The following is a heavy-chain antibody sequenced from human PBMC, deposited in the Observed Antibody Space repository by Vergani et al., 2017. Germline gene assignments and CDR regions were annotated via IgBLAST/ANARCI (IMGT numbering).Heavy chain of an antibody. V-gene: IGHV1-69*06. D-gene: IGHD5-24*01. CDR2: IIPIFGTA. Sequence: QVQLVQSGAEVKKPGSSVKVSCKASGGTFSSYDISWVRQAPGQGLEWMGGIIPIFGTANYAQKFQGRVTSTADKSTSTAYMELSILRSEDTAVYYCAREDGYNPSYPYYFDYWGQGTLVTVSS. CDR1: GGTFSSYD. CDR3: AREDGYNPSYPYYFDY. J-gene: IGHJ4*02.